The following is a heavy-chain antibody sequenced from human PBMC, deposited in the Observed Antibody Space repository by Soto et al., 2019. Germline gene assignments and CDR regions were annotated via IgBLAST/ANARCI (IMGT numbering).Heavy chain of an antibody. CDR3: ARDDSAMVIDY. CDR2: IYYSGST. V-gene: IGHV4-31*03. Sequence: SETLSLTCTVSGGSISSGGYYWSWIRQHPGKGLEWIGYIYYSGSTYYNPSLKSRVTISVDTSKNQFSLKLSSVTAADTAVYYCARDDSAMVIDYWGQGTLVTVSS. CDR1: GGSISSGGYY. J-gene: IGHJ4*02. D-gene: IGHD5-18*01.